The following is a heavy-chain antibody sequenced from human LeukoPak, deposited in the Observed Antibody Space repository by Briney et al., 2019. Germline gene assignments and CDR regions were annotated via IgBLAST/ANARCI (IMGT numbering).Heavy chain of an antibody. CDR1: GFTFSSYS. CDR2: ISSSSSYI. CDR3: ARGWDIVLVVYAYMDV. V-gene: IGHV3-21*01. Sequence: GGSLRLSCAASGFTFSSYSMNWVRQAPGKGLEWVSSISSSSSYIYYADSVKGRFTISRDNAKNSLYLQMHSLRAEDTAVYYCARGWDIVLVVYAYMDVWGKGTTVTVSS. D-gene: IGHD2-8*02. J-gene: IGHJ6*03.